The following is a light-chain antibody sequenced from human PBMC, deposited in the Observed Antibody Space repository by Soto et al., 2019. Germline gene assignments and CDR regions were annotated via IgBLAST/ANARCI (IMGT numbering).Light chain of an antibody. CDR3: LQDYNYPRT. CDR1: QSISSW. CDR2: KAS. V-gene: IGKV1-5*03. J-gene: IGKJ1*01. Sequence: DIQMTQSPSTLSASVGDRVTITCRASQSISSWLAWYQQKPGKAPKLLIYKASTLESGVPSRFSGSGSGTDFTLTISSLQPEDFATYYCLQDYNYPRTFGQGTKVDIK.